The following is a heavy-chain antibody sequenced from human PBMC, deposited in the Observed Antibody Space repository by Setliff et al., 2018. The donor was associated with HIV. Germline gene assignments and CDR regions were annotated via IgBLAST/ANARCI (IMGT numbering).Heavy chain of an antibody. CDR3: ARGAGLGIDYMDV. V-gene: IGHV4-34*01. D-gene: IGHD7-27*01. CDR2: INKSGST. Sequence: SETLSLTCAVYGGSFSGFYWTWIRQSPGMGLEWIGEINKSGSTTYNPSPKIRVTMSVDTSKNQFSLNLRYVTAADTAVYYCARGAGLGIDYMDVWANGTTVTVSS. J-gene: IGHJ6*03. CDR1: GGSFSGFY.